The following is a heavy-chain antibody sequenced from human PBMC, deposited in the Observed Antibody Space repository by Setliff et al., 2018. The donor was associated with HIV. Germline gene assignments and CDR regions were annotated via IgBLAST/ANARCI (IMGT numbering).Heavy chain of an antibody. V-gene: IGHV1-18*01. CDR3: ARVPYRSAWFSGGHDAFDI. CDR1: DYTFTNYG. J-gene: IGHJ3*02. D-gene: IGHD6-19*01. Sequence: ASVKVSCKTSDYTFTNYGIYWVRQAPGQGLEWMGWISNYNGNTNYAQKFHGRVTMTTDTSTRTAYMEMRGLTSDDTAVYFCARVPYRSAWFSGGHDAFDIWGQGTMVTVSS. CDR2: ISNYNGNT.